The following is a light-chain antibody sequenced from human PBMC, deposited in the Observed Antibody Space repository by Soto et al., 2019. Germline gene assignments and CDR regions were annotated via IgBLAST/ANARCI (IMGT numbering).Light chain of an antibody. J-gene: IGKJ1*01. CDR1: QSVSKS. Sequence: EIVLTQSPATLSLSPGERATLSCRASQSVSKSLAWYQQKPGQAPRLLIYTTSNRATGIPARFSGSGSRTDFTLTISSLEPEDFAVYYCQQYGTSRAFGQGTTVEIK. V-gene: IGKV3-11*01. CDR3: QQYGTSRA. CDR2: TTS.